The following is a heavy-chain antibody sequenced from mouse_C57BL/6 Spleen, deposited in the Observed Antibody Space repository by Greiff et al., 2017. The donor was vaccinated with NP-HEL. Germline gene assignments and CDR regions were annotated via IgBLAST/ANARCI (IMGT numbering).Heavy chain of an antibody. CDR2: IDPSDSYT. CDR3: ARGAY. Sequence: QVQLQQSGAELVMPGASVKLSCKASGYTFTSYWMHWVKQRPGQGLEWIGEIDPSDSYTNYNQKFKGKSTLTVDKSSSTAYMQHSSLTSEDSAVYYCARGAYWGQGTLVTVSA. CDR1: GYTFTSYW. V-gene: IGHV1-69*01. J-gene: IGHJ3*01.